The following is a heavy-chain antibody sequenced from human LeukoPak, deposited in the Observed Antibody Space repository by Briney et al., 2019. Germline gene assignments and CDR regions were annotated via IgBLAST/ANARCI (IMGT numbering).Heavy chain of an antibody. D-gene: IGHD5-24*01. CDR2: IYTSGST. J-gene: IGHJ4*02. Sequence: PSETLSLTCTASGGSISSYYWSWIRQPAGKGLGWIGRIYTSGSTNYTPSLKSRVTMSVDTSKNQFSLKLSSVTAADTAVYYCARDPILGRHRSNWGQGTLVTVSS. V-gene: IGHV4-4*07. CDR1: GGSISSYY. CDR3: ARDPILGRHRSN.